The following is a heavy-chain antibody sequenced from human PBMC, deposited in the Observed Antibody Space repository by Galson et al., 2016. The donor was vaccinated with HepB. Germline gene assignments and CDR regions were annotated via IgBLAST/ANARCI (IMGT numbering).Heavy chain of an antibody. V-gene: IGHV1-69*13. CDR2: IIPIFGTT. Sequence: SVKVSCKASGGTFSNYAISWVLQAPGQGLEWMGGIIPIFGTTNYAQKFQGRVTITADESTSTAYMELSSLTSEDTAVYYCARGNWRTSSSYYYYYYMDVWGKGTTVTVSS. CDR1: GGTFSNYA. J-gene: IGHJ6*03. CDR3: ARGNWRTSSSYYYYYYMDV. D-gene: IGHD6-6*01.